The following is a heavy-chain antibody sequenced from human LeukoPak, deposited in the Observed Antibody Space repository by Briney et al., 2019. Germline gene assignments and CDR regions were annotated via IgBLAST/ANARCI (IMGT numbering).Heavy chain of an antibody. D-gene: IGHD2-2*03. V-gene: IGHV1-18*01. CDR2: ISAYNGNT. Sequence: ASVKVSRKASGYTFTSYGISWVRQAPGQGLEWMGWISAYNGNTNYAQKLQGRVTMTTDTSTSTAYMELRSLRSDDTAVYYCARMDIVVVPAVDPLDYWGQGTLVTVSS. CDR3: ARMDIVVVPAVDPLDY. J-gene: IGHJ4*02. CDR1: GYTFTSYG.